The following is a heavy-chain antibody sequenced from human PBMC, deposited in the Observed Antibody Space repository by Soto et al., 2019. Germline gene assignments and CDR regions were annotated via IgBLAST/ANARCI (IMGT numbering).Heavy chain of an antibody. Sequence: GGSLRLSCAASGFTFSSYWMHWVRQAPGKGLVWVSRINSDGSSTSYADSVKGRFTISRDNAKNTLYLQMNSLRAEDAAVYSCAREGYSSGDFDYWGQGTLVTVSS. CDR1: GFTFSSYW. CDR3: AREGYSSGDFDY. J-gene: IGHJ4*02. D-gene: IGHD6-19*01. CDR2: INSDGSST. V-gene: IGHV3-74*01.